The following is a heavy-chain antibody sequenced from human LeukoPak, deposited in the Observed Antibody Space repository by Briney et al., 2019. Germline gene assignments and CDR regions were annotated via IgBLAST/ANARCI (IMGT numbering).Heavy chain of an antibody. CDR1: GDSINNYY. V-gene: IGHV4-59*08. CDR3: ARLTLGDY. CDR2: ISYSGDT. Sequence: SETLSLTCTVSGDSINNYYWTWIRQSRVKGLEWIGCISYSGDTYYNPSVESRVTMSLDTPKKQFSLRLTSVTAADTAVYYCARLTLGDYWGQGTLVTVSS. J-gene: IGHJ4*02. D-gene: IGHD3-16*01.